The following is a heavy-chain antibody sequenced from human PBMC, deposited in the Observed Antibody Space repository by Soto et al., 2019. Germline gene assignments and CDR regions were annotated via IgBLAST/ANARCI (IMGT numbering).Heavy chain of an antibody. V-gene: IGHV3-66*01. D-gene: IGHD2-2*01. Sequence: PGGSLRLSCAASGFTVSSNYMSWVRQAPGKGLEWVSVIYSGGSTYYADSVKGRFTISRDNSKNTLYLQMNSLRAEDTAVYYCARYRVPRYCSSTSCYLSYYYYMDVWGKGTTVTVSS. J-gene: IGHJ6*03. CDR1: GFTVSSNY. CDR2: IYSGGST. CDR3: ARYRVPRYCSSTSCYLSYYYYMDV.